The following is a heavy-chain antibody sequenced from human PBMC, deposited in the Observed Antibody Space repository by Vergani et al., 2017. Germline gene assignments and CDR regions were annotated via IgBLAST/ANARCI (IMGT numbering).Heavy chain of an antibody. J-gene: IGHJ5*02. CDR1: GGTFSSYA. V-gene: IGHV1-69*13. Sequence: QVQLVQSGAEVKKPGSSVKVSCKASGGTFSSYAISWVRQASGQGLEWMGRIIPIFGTANYVQKFQGRVTITADESTSTAYMELSSLRSEDTAVYYCARDLGYSYGNNWFDPWGQGTLVTVSS. CDR3: ARDLGYSYGNNWFDP. CDR2: IIPIFGTA. D-gene: IGHD5-18*01.